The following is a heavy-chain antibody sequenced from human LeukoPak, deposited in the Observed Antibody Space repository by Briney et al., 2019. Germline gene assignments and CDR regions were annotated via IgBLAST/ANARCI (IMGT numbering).Heavy chain of an antibody. CDR3: AKGTAAYCSGSKCYPFDY. J-gene: IGHJ4*02. Sequence: GGSLRLSCAASGFTFSNYAMSWVRQAPGKGLECVAVITDNGVHTYHADSVKGRFTISRDNSKETLYLQMNSLRAEDTALYYCAKGTAAYCSGSKCYPFDYWGQGTLVTVSS. V-gene: IGHV3-23*01. CDR1: GFTFSNYA. CDR2: ITDNGVHT. D-gene: IGHD2-15*01.